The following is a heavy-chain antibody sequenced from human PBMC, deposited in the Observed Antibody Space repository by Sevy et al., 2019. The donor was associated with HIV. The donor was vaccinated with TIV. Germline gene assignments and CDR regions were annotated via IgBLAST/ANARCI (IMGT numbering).Heavy chain of an antibody. D-gene: IGHD5-12*01. Sequence: GGSLRLSCAASGFTFITYDMHWVRHVTGKGLEWVSGVGPAGDTFYPGSVKGRFTISRENAKNSLYLQMNNLRAGATAVYYCTRSGGYSDYGMDVWGQGTTVTVSS. CDR2: VGPAGDT. CDR1: GFTFITYD. J-gene: IGHJ6*02. CDR3: TRSGGYSDYGMDV. V-gene: IGHV3-13*01.